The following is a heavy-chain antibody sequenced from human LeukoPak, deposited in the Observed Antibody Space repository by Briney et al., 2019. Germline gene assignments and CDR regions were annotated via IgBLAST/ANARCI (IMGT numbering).Heavy chain of an antibody. D-gene: IGHD1-26*01. Sequence: ASVKISCKVSGYTFTDYYMQWVQQAPGKGLEWMGLVDPEDGETIYGEKFQGRVTITADTSTDTAYMELSSLRSEDTALYYYATLSSGSLVPYYFDYWGQGTLVTVSS. CDR1: GYTFTDYY. J-gene: IGHJ4*02. CDR2: VDPEDGET. CDR3: ATLSSGSLVPYYFDY. V-gene: IGHV1-69-2*01.